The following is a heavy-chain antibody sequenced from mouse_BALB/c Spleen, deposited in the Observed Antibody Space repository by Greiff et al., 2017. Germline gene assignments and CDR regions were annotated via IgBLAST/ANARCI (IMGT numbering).Heavy chain of an antibody. J-gene: IGHJ3*01. D-gene: IGHD4-1*01. V-gene: IGHV14-4*02. CDR2: IDPENGDT. CDR1: GFNIKDYY. Sequence: EVQLQQSGAELVRSGASVKLSCTASGFNIKDYYMHWVKQRPEQGLEWIGWIDPENGDTEYAPKFQGKATMTADTSSNTAYLQLSSLTSEDTAVYYCNVRWDVDAYWGQGTLVTVSA. CDR3: NVRWDVDAY.